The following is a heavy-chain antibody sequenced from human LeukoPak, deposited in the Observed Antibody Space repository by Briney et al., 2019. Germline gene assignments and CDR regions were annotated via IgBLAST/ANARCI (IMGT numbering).Heavy chain of an antibody. CDR3: ASPVGYGGNLDY. J-gene: IGHJ4*02. CDR2: INPSGGST. CDR1: GYTFTSYY. Sequence: GASVKVSCKASGYTFTSYYMHWVRQAPAQGLQWMGIINPSGGSTSYAQKFQGRVTMTRDPSTSTVSMELSSLSSEDTAVYYCASPVGYGGNLDYWGQGTLVTVSS. D-gene: IGHD4-23*01. V-gene: IGHV1-46*01.